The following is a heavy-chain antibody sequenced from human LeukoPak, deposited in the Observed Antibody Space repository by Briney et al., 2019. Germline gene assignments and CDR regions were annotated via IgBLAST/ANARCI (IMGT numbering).Heavy chain of an antibody. V-gene: IGHV1-69*05. CDR2: IIPIFGTA. CDR1: GGTFSSYA. D-gene: IGHD3-22*01. CDR3: GKGLYYDYSGVGDY. Sequence: SVKVSCKASGGTFSSYAISWVRQAPGQGLEWMGRIIPIFGTANYAQKFQGRVTITTDESTSTAYMELSSLRSEDTAVYYCGKGLYYDYSGVGDYWGQGTLVTVSS. J-gene: IGHJ4*02.